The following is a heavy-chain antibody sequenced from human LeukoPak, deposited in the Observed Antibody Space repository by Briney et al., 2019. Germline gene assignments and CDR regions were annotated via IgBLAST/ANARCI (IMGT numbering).Heavy chain of an antibody. V-gene: IGHV4-39*01. Sequence: SETLSLTCAVSGGSINSSSSYYWGWIRQPPGKGLEWIGSIYYSGSTYHNPSLKSRVTISVDTSKNQFSLKLSSVTAADTAVYYCARGARAGYNLEPFDYWGQGTLVTVSS. D-gene: IGHD5-24*01. CDR3: ARGARAGYNLEPFDY. J-gene: IGHJ4*02. CDR2: IYYSGST. CDR1: GGSINSSSSYY.